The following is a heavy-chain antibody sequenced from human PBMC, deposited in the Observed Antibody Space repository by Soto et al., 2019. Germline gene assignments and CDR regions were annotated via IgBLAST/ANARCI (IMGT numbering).Heavy chain of an antibody. CDR3: AKVGYYDSSGHNWFDP. CDR1: GGSFSGYY. V-gene: IGHV4-34*01. Sequence: PSETLSLTCAVYGGSFSGYYWSWIRQPPGKGLEWIGEINHSGSTNYNPSLKSRVTISVDTSKNQFSLKLSSVTAADTAVYYCAKVGYYDSSGHNWFDPWGQGTLVTVSS. CDR2: INHSGST. J-gene: IGHJ5*02. D-gene: IGHD3-22*01.